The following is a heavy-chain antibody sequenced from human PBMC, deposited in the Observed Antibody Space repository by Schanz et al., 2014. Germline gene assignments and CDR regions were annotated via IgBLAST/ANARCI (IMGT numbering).Heavy chain of an antibody. CDR2: IWYDGSNK. CDR3: ARDGGFDY. CDR1: GFTFSSYG. V-gene: IGHV3-33*01. J-gene: IGHJ4*02. Sequence: QVQLVESGGGVVQPGRSLRLSCAASGFTFSSYGMHWVRQAPGKGLEWVAIIWYDGSNKYYADSVKGRFTISRDNSKNTLFLQMSSLRAEATAVHCCARDGGFDYWGQGTLVTVSS.